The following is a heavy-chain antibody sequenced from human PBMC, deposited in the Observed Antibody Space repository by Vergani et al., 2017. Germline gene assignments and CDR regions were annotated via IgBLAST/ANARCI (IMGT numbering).Heavy chain of an antibody. CDR3: ARLYGRDSSGSKYFDY. CDR2: IHPADSDT. CDR1: GYSFTHYW. J-gene: IGHJ4*02. V-gene: IGHV5-51*01. D-gene: IGHD3-22*01. Sequence: EVQLVQSGAEVKKPGESLKISCQISGYSFTHYWIGGVRQMPGKGLEWMGIIHPADSDTRYSPSFQGQVTISVDKSISTAYLQRSSLRASDSAMYYCARLYGRDSSGSKYFDYWGQGTLVTVSS.